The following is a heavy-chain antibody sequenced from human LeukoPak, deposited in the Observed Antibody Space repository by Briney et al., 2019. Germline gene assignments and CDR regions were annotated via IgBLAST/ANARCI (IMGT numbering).Heavy chain of an antibody. D-gene: IGHD6-19*01. V-gene: IGHV1-46*01. CDR3: ATSVAAYYMDV. CDR2: INPSGGST. Sequence: ASVKVSCKASGYTFTSYYMHWVRQAPGQGLEWMGIINPSGGSTSYAQKFQGRVTMTRDMSTSTVYMELSSLRSEDTAVYYCATSVAAYYMDVWGKGTTVTVSS. J-gene: IGHJ6*03. CDR1: GYTFTSYY.